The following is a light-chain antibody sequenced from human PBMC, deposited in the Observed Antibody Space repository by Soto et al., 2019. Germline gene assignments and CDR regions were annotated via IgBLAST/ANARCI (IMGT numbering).Light chain of an antibody. J-gene: IGKJ4*01. Sequence: EIVLTQSPVTLSLSPGERATLSYRASQSVSSYLAWYQQKPGQAPRLLIYDASNRATGIPARFSGSGSGTDFSLTISSLEPEDFAVYYCQQRSNWPLTFGGGTKLEIK. V-gene: IGKV3-11*01. CDR1: QSVSSY. CDR2: DAS. CDR3: QQRSNWPLT.